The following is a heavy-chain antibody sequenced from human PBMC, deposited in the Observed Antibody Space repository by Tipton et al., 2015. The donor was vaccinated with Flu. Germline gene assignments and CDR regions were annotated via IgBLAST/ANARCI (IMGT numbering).Heavy chain of an antibody. CDR1: GYSISRGYY. J-gene: IGHJ4*02. V-gene: IGHV4-38-2*01. CDR2: IYHNGDI. Sequence: TLSLTCAVSGYSISRGYYWGWIGQPPGKGLEWIGSIYHNGDIHFNPSLKSRVSISVDTSNNRFSLNLTSVTAADTAGYYCARAEIGDFDNWGQGTLVTVSS. CDR3: ARAEIGDFDN. D-gene: IGHD2/OR15-2a*01.